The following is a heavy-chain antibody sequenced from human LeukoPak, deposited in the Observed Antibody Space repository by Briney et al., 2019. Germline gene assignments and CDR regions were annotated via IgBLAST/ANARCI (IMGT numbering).Heavy chain of an antibody. D-gene: IGHD3-3*01. Sequence: GGSLRHSCAASDFTFSSYAMHWIRQAPGKGLEWVAFIRYDGNSQYYTDSVKGRFTISRDNSKNTLYLQMNSLRAEDTAVYYCARDPDFWSGTWGQGTLVTVSS. V-gene: IGHV3-30*02. J-gene: IGHJ4*02. CDR2: IRYDGNSQ. CDR1: DFTFSSYA. CDR3: ARDPDFWSGT.